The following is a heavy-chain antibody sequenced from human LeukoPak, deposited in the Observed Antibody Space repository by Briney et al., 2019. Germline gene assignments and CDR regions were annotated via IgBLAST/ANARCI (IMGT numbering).Heavy chain of an antibody. J-gene: IGHJ1*01. Sequence: GGSLRLSCAAPGFTFSSYAMSWVRQAPGKGLEWVSAISGSGGSTYYADSVKGRFTISRDNSKNTLYLQMNSLRAEDTAVYYCAKDLNVVVNEYFQHWGQGTLVTVSS. CDR3: AKDLNVVVNEYFQH. CDR1: GFTFSSYA. CDR2: ISGSGGST. V-gene: IGHV3-23*01. D-gene: IGHD2-15*01.